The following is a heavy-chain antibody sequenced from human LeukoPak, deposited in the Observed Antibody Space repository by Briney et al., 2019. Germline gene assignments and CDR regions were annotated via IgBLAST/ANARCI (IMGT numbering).Heavy chain of an antibody. J-gene: IGHJ4*02. CDR3: ARRSTATATFDY. D-gene: IGHD2-15*01. CDR2: TYYRSKWNN. Sequence: SQTLSLTCAISGDSVSSNSAAWNWIRQSPLRGLEWLGRTYYRSKWNNEYAVSVKSRITINPDTSKNQFSLQLNPVTPEDTAVYYCARRSTATATFDYWGQGTLVTVSS. CDR1: GDSVSSNSAA. V-gene: IGHV6-1*01.